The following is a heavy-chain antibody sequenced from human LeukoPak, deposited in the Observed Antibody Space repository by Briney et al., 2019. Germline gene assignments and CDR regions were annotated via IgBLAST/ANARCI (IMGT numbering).Heavy chain of an antibody. J-gene: IGHJ4*02. D-gene: IGHD1-1*01. CDR3: ARGYNWNDRFDY. V-gene: IGHV3-33*01. Sequence: PGGALRLPCAASGFTFSSHGMHRVRQDPGTGREGVAVIWYDGSNKYYADSVKGRFTISRDNSKNTLYLQMNSLRAEDTAVYYCARGYNWNDRFDYWGQGTLVTVSS. CDR1: GFTFSSHG. CDR2: IWYDGSNK.